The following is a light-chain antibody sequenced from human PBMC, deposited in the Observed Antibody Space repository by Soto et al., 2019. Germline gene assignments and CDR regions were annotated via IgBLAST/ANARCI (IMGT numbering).Light chain of an antibody. J-gene: IGKJ2*01. CDR3: QQYKDWPYT. CDR1: QSVSSN. V-gene: IGKV3-15*01. Sequence: EIVMTQSPATLSVSPGERVTLSCRANQSVSSNLAWYQQKPGQAPRLLIYRASTRATGVPARFSGSGSGPEFTLTISSLQSEDFAVYYCQQYKDWPYTFGQGTKLEIK. CDR2: RAS.